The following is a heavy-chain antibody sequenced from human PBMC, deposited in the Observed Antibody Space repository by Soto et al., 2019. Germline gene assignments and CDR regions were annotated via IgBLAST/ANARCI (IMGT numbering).Heavy chain of an antibody. J-gene: IGHJ4*02. CDR3: ARGPRTSQGTNYEGDY. V-gene: IGHV1-8*01. CDR1: GYTFTSYD. CDR2: MNPNSGNT. Sequence: QVQLVQSGAEVKKPGASVKVSCKASGYTFTSYDINWVRQATGQGLEWMGWMNPNSGNTGYAQKFQGRVTMTRNTSISTAYMELSSLRSEDTAVYYCARGPRTSQGTNYEGDYWGQGTLVTVSS. D-gene: IGHD1-26*01.